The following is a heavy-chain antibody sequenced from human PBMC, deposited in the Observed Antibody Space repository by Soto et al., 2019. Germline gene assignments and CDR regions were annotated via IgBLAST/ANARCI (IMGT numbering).Heavy chain of an antibody. D-gene: IGHD2-15*01. CDR2: IWYHGVDK. V-gene: IGHV3-33*01. CDR3: ATGFLGLCTGGNCPLDS. J-gene: IGHJ4*02. CDR1: GFTFSRQA. Sequence: QVQLVESGGGVVQPARSLRLSCAASGFTFSRQAMHWVRQAPGRGLEWVAVIWYHGVDKYYADSVKGRFTISRDNSKNTVYLQMNSLRGDDTAVYYCATGFLGLCTGGNCPLDSWGQGSLVTVSS.